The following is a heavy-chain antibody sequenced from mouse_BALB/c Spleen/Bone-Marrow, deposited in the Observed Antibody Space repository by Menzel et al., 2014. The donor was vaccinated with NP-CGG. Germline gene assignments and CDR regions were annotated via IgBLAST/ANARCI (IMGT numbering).Heavy chain of an antibody. CDR1: GFTFSTYA. Sequence: VQLKESGGVLVKPGGSLKLSCGASGFTFSTYAMSWVRQSPEKRLEWVAEISSGGSYTYYPDTVTGRFTISRDNAKNTLYLEMSSLRSEDTAMYYCARDGYGSSDWGQGTLVTVSA. V-gene: IGHV5-9-4*01. D-gene: IGHD1-1*01. J-gene: IGHJ3*01. CDR2: ISSGGSYT. CDR3: ARDGYGSSD.